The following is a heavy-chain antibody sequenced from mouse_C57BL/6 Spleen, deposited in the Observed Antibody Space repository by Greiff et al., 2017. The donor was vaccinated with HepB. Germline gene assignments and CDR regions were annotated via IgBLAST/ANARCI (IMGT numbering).Heavy chain of an antibody. V-gene: IGHV1-18*01. CDR1: GYTFTDYN. CDR2: IIPNNGGT. J-gene: IGHJ3*01. D-gene: IGHD1-1*01. CDR3: ASYYGSSQFAY. Sequence: EVQLVESGPELVKPGASVKIPCKASGYTFTDYNMDWVKQSHGKSLEWIGDIIPNNGGTNYSQKFKGKATLTVDKSSSTAYMELRSLTSEDTAVYYCASYYGSSQFAYWGKGTLVTVSA.